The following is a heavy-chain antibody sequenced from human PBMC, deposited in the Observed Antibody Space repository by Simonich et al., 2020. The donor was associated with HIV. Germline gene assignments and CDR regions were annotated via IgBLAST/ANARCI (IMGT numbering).Heavy chain of an antibody. CDR2: NSWNSGSI. Sequence: EVQLVESGGGLVQPGRSLRLSCAASGFTFDDYAMPWVRQAPGKGLGWVSGNSWNSGSIGYADSVKGRFTISRDNAKNSLYLQMNSLRAEDTALYYCAKDKGAYYGSGSPVYWGQGTLVTVSS. V-gene: IGHV3-9*01. J-gene: IGHJ4*02. CDR1: GFTFDDYA. D-gene: IGHD3-10*01. CDR3: AKDKGAYYGSGSPVY.